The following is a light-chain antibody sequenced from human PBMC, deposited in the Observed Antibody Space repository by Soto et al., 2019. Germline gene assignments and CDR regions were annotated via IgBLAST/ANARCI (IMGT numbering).Light chain of an antibody. CDR3: QQSDSTPWT. CDR2: AAS. J-gene: IGKJ1*01. V-gene: IGKV1-39*01. CDR1: QSIRSY. Sequence: DIQMTQSPSSLSASVGDRVTITCRASQSIRSYLNWYQQKPGKAPKLLIYAASSLQSGVTSRFSGSGSGTDFTLTISSLTPEDFATYYCQQSDSTPWTCGQGTKVYIK.